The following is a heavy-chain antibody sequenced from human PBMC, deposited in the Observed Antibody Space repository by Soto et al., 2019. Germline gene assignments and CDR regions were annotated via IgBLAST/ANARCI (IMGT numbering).Heavy chain of an antibody. CDR2: INPSGGSS. J-gene: IGHJ6*03. V-gene: IGHV1-46*03. Sequence: ASVKVSCKASGYTFTSYYMHWVRQAPGQGLEWMGIINPSGGSSSYAQKFQGRVTMTRDTSTSTVYMELSSLRSEDTAVYYCASTSLRAARAYYYYMDVWGKGTTVTVSS. CDR1: GYTFTSYY. D-gene: IGHD6-6*01. CDR3: ASTSLRAARAYYYYMDV.